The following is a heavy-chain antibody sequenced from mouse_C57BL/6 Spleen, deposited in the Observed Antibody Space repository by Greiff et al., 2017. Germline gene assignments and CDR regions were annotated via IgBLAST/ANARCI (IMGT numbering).Heavy chain of an antibody. Sequence: DVKLQESGPGLVKPSQSLSLTCSVTGYSITSGYYWNWIRQFPGNKLEWMGYISYDGSNNYNPSLKNRISITRDTSKNQFFLKLNSVTTEDTATYYCARDSYYYGSSDWYFDVWGTGTTVTVSS. V-gene: IGHV3-6*01. CDR2: ISYDGSN. CDR1: GYSITSGYY. J-gene: IGHJ1*03. CDR3: ARDSYYYGSSDWYFDV. D-gene: IGHD1-1*01.